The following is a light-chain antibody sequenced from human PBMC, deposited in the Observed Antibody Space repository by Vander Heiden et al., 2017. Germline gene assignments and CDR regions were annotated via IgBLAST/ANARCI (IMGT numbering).Light chain of an antibody. Sequence: SYVLTQPPSASTAPGPPATITFGGHNIGGRSVQWYRKKPGQAPVLVVYDDRVRPSGIPERVSGSSSEDTATLTISRVEAGDEADYYCQVWDSVSDPVVFGGGTKVTV. CDR3: QVWDSVSDPVV. CDR2: DDR. CDR1: NIGGRS. J-gene: IGLJ2*01. V-gene: IGLV3-21*02.